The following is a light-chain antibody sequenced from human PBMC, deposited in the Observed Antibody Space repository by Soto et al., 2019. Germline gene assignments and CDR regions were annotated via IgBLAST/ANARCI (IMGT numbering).Light chain of an antibody. CDR3: QQYYTSPPWT. CDR1: QTVLSSSNNKNY. V-gene: IGKV4-1*01. CDR2: WAS. J-gene: IGKJ1*01. Sequence: DIVMTQSPDSLAVSLDERATVNCKSSQTVLSSSNNKNYLAWYQQKPGQPPKLLFYWASTRESGVPDRFSGSGSGTDFTLTISSLQAEDVAVYYCQQYYTSPPWTFGQGTKVEVK.